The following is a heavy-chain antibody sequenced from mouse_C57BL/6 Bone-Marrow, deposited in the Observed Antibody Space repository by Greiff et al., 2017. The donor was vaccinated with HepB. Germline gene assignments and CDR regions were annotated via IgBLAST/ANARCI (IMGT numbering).Heavy chain of an antibody. Sequence: VQGVESGPGLVQPSQSLSITCTVSGFSLTSYGVHWVRQSPGKGLEWLGVIWSGGSTDYNAAFISRLSISKDNSKSQVFFKMNSLQADDTAIYYCASYITTVVAWYFDVWGTGTTVTVSS. CDR3: ASYITTVVAWYFDV. CDR1: GFSLTSYG. J-gene: IGHJ1*03. D-gene: IGHD1-1*01. V-gene: IGHV2-2*01. CDR2: IWSGGST.